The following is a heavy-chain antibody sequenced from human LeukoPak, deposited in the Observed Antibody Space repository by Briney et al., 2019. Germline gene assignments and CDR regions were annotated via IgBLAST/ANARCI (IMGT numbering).Heavy chain of an antibody. CDR1: GGSISSSNW. V-gene: IGHV4-4*02. D-gene: IGHD3-16*01. CDR3: ARGQSSVWGVNWFDP. Sequence: SGTLSLTCAVSGGSISSSNWWSWVRQPPGKGLEWIGEIYHSGSTYYNPSLKSRVTISVDTSKNQFSLKLSSVTAADTAVYYCARGQSSVWGVNWFDPWGQGTLVTVSS. J-gene: IGHJ5*02. CDR2: IYHSGST.